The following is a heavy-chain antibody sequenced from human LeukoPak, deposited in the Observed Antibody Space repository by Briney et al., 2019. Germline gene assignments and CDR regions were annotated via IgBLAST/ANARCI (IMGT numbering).Heavy chain of an antibody. J-gene: IGHJ4*02. D-gene: IGHD2-8*01. V-gene: IGHV1-2*02. CDR3: ARVAYCTTGVCMNFDL. Sequence: ASVKVSCKASGYTFTGSYIHWMRQAPGQGLEWMGWINPNSGGTKYAQNFQGRVTVTRDTSTSTAYMELSGLRADDTAVYYCARVAYCTTGVCMNFDLWGQGTLVTVSS. CDR2: INPNSGGT. CDR1: GYTFTGSY.